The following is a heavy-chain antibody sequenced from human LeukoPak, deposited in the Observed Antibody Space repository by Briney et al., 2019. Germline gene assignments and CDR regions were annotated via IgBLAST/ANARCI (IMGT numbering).Heavy chain of an antibody. CDR1: GGSISSSSYY. V-gene: IGHV4-39*01. CDR3: ARRRIAAIDY. D-gene: IGHD6-13*01. J-gene: IGHJ4*02. CDR2: IFYSGTT. Sequence: SETLSLTCTVSGGSISSSSYYWDWIRQPPGKGLEWIGTIFYSGTTSYSPSLKSRVTISADTSRNQFSLKLNSVTAADTAIYYCARRRIAAIDYWGQGTLVTVSS.